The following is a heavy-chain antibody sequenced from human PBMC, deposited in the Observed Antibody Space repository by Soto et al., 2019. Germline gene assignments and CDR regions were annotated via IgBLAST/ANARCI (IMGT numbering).Heavy chain of an antibody. D-gene: IGHD2-21*02. CDR3: THSRCGGDCLQSYSSHYSFGMDV. Sequence: QITLMESGPTLVKPTQTLTLTCTFSGFSLSTGGVGVGWIRQPPGKALEWLALIYWDDDKRYSPSLRSRLTITKDTSKNQLVLTMTNMDPVDTATYYCTHSRCGGDCLQSYSSHYSFGMDVWGQGTTVTVSS. CDR2: IYWDDDK. V-gene: IGHV2-5*02. CDR1: GFSLSTGGVG. J-gene: IGHJ6*02.